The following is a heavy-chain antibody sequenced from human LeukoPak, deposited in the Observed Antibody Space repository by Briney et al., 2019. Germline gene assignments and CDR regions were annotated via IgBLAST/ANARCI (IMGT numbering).Heavy chain of an antibody. V-gene: IGHV4-30-4*01. CDR1: GGSISSGDYY. J-gene: IGHJ6*02. CDR3: ARGPIWCGYWEKYYYGMDV. CDR2: IYYSGST. D-gene: IGHD3-3*01. Sequence: SETLSLTCTVSGGSISSGDYYWSWIRQPPGTGLEWIGYIYYSGSTYYNPSLKSRVTISVDTSKNQFSLKLSSVTAADTAVYYCARGPIWCGYWEKYYYGMDVWGQGTTVTVSS.